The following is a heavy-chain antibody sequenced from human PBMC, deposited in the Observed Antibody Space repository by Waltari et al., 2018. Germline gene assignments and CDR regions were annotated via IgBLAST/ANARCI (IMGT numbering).Heavy chain of an antibody. CDR2: INHSGST. CDR1: GGSFSGSD. J-gene: IGHJ4*02. D-gene: IGHD3-9*01. V-gene: IGHV4-34*01. Sequence: QVQLQQWGVGLLKPSETRSLTCAAYGGSFSGSDWSWIRQPPGKGLEWIGEINHSGSTNYNPSLKSRVTISVDTAKNQFSLKLSSVTAADTAVYYCARINVLRYFDWPNYFDYWGQGTLVTVSS. CDR3: ARINVLRYFDWPNYFDY.